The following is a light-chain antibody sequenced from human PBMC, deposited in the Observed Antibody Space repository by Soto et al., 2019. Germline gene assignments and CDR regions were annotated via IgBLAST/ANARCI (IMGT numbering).Light chain of an antibody. CDR1: QSVSSTY. Sequence: EIVLTQSPGTLSLSPGERATLSCRASQSVSSTYLAWYQQKPGQAPRLLIYDASSRSTGIPDRFSGSGSGTDFTLTISRLEPEDFAVYYCQLYGSSPPYTFGQGTKLEIK. V-gene: IGKV3-20*01. CDR3: QLYGSSPPYT. J-gene: IGKJ2*01. CDR2: DAS.